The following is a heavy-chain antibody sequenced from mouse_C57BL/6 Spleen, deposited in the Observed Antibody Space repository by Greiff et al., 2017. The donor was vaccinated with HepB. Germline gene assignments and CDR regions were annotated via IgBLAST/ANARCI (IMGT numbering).Heavy chain of an antibody. CDR1: GYSFTGYY. CDR2: INPSTGGT. CDR3: ARYYDGYFYAMDY. Sequence: VQLKQSGPELVKPGASVKISCKASGYSFTGYYMNWVKQSPEKSLEWIGEINPSTGGTTYNQKFKAKATLTVDKSSSTAYMQLKSLTSEDSAVYYCARYYDGYFYAMDYWGQGTSVTVSS. J-gene: IGHJ4*01. D-gene: IGHD2-3*01. V-gene: IGHV1-42*01.